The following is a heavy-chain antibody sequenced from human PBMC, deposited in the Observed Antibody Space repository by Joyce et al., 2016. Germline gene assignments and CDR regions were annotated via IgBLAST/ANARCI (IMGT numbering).Heavy chain of an antibody. CDR1: GFSFSSFD. J-gene: IGHJ4*02. Sequence: QVQLVESGGGVVQPGRSLRLSCATSGFSFSSFDIHWVRQAPGKGPQVVGGKSFERTNGNNAESVKCRFTISRDKSKNTVYLQMSSLRAEDTAVYYCARDAVRGTTTGVVDFWGQGTLVTVSS. CDR3: ARDAVRGTTTGVVDF. V-gene: IGHV3-30*03. CDR2: KSFERTNG. D-gene: IGHD2-8*02.